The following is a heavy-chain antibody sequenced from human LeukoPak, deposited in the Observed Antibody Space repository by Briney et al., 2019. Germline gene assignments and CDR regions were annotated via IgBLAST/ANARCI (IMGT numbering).Heavy chain of an antibody. J-gene: IGHJ5*02. CDR2: VSGSGGTT. V-gene: IGHV3-23*01. D-gene: IGHD2-8*02. CDR1: GFVFTIYT. CDR3: AKGRTPWSDWFDP. Sequence: GGSLRLSCSASGFVFTIYTMYWVRQAPGKGLEWVSAVSGSGGTTYYADSVKGRFTISRDNSKNTLYLQMNSLRAEDTAVYYCAKGRTPWSDWFDPWGQGTLVTVSS.